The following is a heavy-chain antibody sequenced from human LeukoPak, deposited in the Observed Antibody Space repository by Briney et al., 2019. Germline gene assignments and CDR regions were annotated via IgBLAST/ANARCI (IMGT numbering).Heavy chain of an antibody. D-gene: IGHD6-13*01. J-gene: IGHJ5*02. CDR3: AKWAAAAGQNWFDP. V-gene: IGHV3-23*01. CDR2: IIRRGCST. CDR1: GFNFSSYA. Sequence: GGSLRLSCAASGFNFSSYAMSWLGEAPGKGLEGLAAIIRRGCSTYYADSVKGRFTMCRDNSPNTLYLQMNSLRGEDTAVYYCAKWAAAAGQNWFDPWGQGTLVTVSS.